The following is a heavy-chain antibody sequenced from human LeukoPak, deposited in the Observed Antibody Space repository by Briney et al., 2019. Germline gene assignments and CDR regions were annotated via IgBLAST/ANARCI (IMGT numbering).Heavy chain of an antibody. CDR3: ARQGSSSSGPYNWFDP. CDR2: IYYSGST. Sequence: KTSETLSLTCTVSGGSINDYHWSWIRRPPGKGLEWIGYIYYSGSTNYNPSLKSRVTISVDTSKNQFSLKLSSVTAADTAVYYCARQGSSSSGPYNWFDPWGQGTLVTVSS. V-gene: IGHV4-59*08. J-gene: IGHJ5*02. CDR1: GGSINDYH. D-gene: IGHD6-6*01.